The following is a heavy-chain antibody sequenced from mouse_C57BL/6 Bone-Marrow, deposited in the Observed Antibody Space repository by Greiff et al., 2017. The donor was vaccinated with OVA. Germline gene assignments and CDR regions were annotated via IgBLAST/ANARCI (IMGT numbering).Heavy chain of an antibody. CDR3: ARDGGHWYFDV. Sequence: EVMLVESEGGLVQPGSSMKLSCTASGFTFSDYYMAWVRQVPEKGLEWVANINYDGSSTYYLDSLKSRFIISRDNAKNILYLQMSSLKSEDTATYYCARDGGHWYFDVWGTGTTVTVSS. CDR1: GFTFSDYY. J-gene: IGHJ1*03. CDR2: INYDGSST. V-gene: IGHV5-16*01.